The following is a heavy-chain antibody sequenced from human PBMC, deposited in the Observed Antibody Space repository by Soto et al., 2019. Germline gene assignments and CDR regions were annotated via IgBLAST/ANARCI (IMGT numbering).Heavy chain of an antibody. CDR3: VKEPPLRTTERWLDP. D-gene: IGHD1-1*01. Sequence: GGSLRLSCAASGFNFNRYAMHWVRQAPGKGLEWVTAISYDGTNKYYGDSVKGRFTISRDNSKNTLYLQMNSLRPEDMAMYYCVKEPPLRTTERWLDPWGQGTLVTVSS. CDR2: ISYDGTNK. CDR1: GFNFNRYA. J-gene: IGHJ5*02. V-gene: IGHV3-30*18.